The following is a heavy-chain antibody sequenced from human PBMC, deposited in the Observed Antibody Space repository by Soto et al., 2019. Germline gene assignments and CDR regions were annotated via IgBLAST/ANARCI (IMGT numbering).Heavy chain of an antibody. CDR1: GFTFSSYG. Sequence: GGSLRLSCAASGFTFSSYGMHWVRQAPGKGLEWVAVISYDGSNKYYADSVKGRFTISRDNSKNTLYLQMNSLRAEDTAVYYCAKGIVVVPAASYSRHIYYYYGMDVWGQGTTVTVSS. J-gene: IGHJ6*02. CDR2: ISYDGSNK. CDR3: AKGIVVVPAASYSRHIYYYYGMDV. V-gene: IGHV3-30*18. D-gene: IGHD2-2*01.